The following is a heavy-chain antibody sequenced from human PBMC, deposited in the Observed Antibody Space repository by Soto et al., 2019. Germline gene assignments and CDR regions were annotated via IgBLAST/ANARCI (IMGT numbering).Heavy chain of an antibody. Sequence: QVQQVESGGGVVQPGHSLRLSCAASGFTFSNYAMHWVRQAPGKGLEWVAVISHDETTKYYVDSVKGRFTISRDNSKNTLSLQMDSLRVEDTALYYCARTRNYIVATPPDYWGQGTLVTVSS. D-gene: IGHD5-12*01. CDR1: GFTFSNYA. CDR2: ISHDETTK. J-gene: IGHJ4*02. V-gene: IGHV3-30-3*01. CDR3: ARTRNYIVATPPDY.